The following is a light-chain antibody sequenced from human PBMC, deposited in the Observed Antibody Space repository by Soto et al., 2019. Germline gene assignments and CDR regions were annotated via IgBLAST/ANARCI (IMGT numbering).Light chain of an antibody. CDR1: SSDVGSYNY. Sequence: QSALTQPPSASGSPGQSVTISCTGTSSDVGSYNYVSWYQQYPGKAPKLMIYEISKRPSGVPDRFSGSKSGNTASLTVSGLHAEDEADYYCSSYAGSNNLVFGGGTKVTVL. J-gene: IGLJ2*01. CDR2: EIS. CDR3: SSYAGSNNLV. V-gene: IGLV2-8*01.